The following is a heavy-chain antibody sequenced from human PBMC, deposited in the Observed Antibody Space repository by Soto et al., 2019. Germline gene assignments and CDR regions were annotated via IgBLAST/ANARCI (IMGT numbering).Heavy chain of an antibody. J-gene: IGHJ4*02. V-gene: IGHV1-69*01. CDR2: ISPIFGTP. CDR3: ARVVVGSRQSLDY. D-gene: IGHD1-26*01. CDR1: GGTFSSYT. Sequence: QVQLVQSGAEVKKPGSSVTVSCKASGGTFSSYTISWGRQAPGQGIEWMAGISPIFGTPIYAQKLQDRVTITADDSTMTAYMEMNRLTSENTAVYYCARVVVGSRQSLDYWGQGTLVSISS.